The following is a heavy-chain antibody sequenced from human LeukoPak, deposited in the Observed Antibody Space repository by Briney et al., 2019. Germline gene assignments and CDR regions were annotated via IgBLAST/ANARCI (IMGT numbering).Heavy chain of an antibody. Sequence: GASVKVSCKASGGTFSSYGISWVRQAPGQGLEWMGRIIPILGIAKYAQKFQGRVMITADKSTSTAYLELSNLRSEDTAMYYCARDEQQRVPFYWGQGTLVTVSS. V-gene: IGHV1-69*04. J-gene: IGHJ4*02. CDR1: GGTFSSYG. D-gene: IGHD6-13*01. CDR2: IIPILGIA. CDR3: ARDEQQRVPFY.